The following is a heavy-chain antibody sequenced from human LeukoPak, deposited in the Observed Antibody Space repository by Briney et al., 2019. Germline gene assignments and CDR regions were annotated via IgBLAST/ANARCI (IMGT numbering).Heavy chain of an antibody. CDR2: ISSSGSTI. CDR3: ASNVDTATRAY. J-gene: IGHJ4*02. CDR1: GFTFSSSE. V-gene: IGHV3-48*03. Sequence: QLWGSLRLSCAASGFTFSSSEMNWARQAPGKGLEWVSYISSSGSTIYYADSVKGRFTISRDNAKNSLYLQMNSLRAEDTAVYYCASNVDTATRAYWGQGTLVTVAS. D-gene: IGHD5-18*01.